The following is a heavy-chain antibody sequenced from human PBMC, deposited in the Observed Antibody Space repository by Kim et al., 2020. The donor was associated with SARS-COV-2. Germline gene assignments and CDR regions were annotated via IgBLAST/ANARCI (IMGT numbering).Heavy chain of an antibody. D-gene: IGHD6-6*01. CDR2: ST. J-gene: IGHJ4*02. CDR3: ARVAIAGRRFFDY. V-gene: IGHV1-46*01. Sequence: STSTPKKFQGQVTMTRAPSTGPVYMELSSLRSEDTAVYYCARVAIAGRRFFDYWGQGTLVTVSS.